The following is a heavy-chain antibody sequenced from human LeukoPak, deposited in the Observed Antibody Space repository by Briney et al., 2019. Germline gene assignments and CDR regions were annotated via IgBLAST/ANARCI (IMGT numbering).Heavy chain of an antibody. V-gene: IGHV3-11*01. J-gene: IGHJ3*02. CDR2: ISSSGSPI. CDR3: ARSRRDGDYLFNAFDI. CDR1: GFTFSDYY. D-gene: IGHD4-17*01. Sequence: PGGSLRLSCAASGFTFSDYYMSWIRQAPGKGLEWGSYISSSGSPIYYTDSVKGRFTISRDNATNSLYLQMNSLRAEDAAVYYCARSRRDGDYLFNAFDIWGQGTMVTVSS.